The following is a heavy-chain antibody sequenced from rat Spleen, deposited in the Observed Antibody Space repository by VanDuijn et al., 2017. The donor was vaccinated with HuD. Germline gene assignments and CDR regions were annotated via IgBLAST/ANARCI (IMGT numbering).Heavy chain of an antibody. D-gene: IGHD1-10*01. CDR2: LSHDGSST. J-gene: IGHJ3*01. Sequence: EVQLVESGGGLVQPGGSLKLSCAASGFTFSDYYMAWVRKAPTKGLEWVATLSHDGSSTYYRDSVKGRFTISRDNAKSTLYLQMDSLRSEDTASYYCARHGIYNNYGWFAYWGQGTLVTVSS. CDR3: ARHGIYNNYGWFAY. V-gene: IGHV5-7*01. CDR1: GFTFSDYY.